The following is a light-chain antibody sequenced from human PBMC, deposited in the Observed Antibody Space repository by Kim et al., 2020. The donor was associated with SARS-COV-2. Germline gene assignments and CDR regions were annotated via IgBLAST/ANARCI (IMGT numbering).Light chain of an antibody. V-gene: IGLV3-1*01. CDR1: KLGDKY. CDR2: QDS. CDR3: QAWDSSTYYV. J-gene: IGLJ1*01. Sequence: VSPGQTASITCSGDKLGDKYACWYQQKPGQSPVLVIYQDSKRPSGIPERFSGSNSGNTATLTISGTQAMDEADYYCQAWDSSTYYVFGTGTRVTVL.